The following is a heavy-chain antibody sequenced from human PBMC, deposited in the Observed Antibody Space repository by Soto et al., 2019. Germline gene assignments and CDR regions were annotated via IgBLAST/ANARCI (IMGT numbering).Heavy chain of an antibody. CDR3: VRSVPAATWAYNGMDV. Sequence: QVRLKESGPGLVKPSGTLSLTWAVSGGSVESSSCWSWVRQAPGKGLEWIGEIYRSGTFNYNPSLAIRVSVSVDKSTNQFSLNLNSVTAADTAVYYCVRSVPAATWAYNGMDVWGQGTTVTVSS. D-gene: IGHD2-15*01. CDR1: GGSVESSSC. V-gene: IGHV4-4*02. CDR2: IYRSGTF. J-gene: IGHJ6*02.